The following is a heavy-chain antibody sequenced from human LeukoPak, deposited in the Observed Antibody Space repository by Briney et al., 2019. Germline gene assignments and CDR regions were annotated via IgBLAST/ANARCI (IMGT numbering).Heavy chain of an antibody. D-gene: IGHD2-2*01. CDR1: GGSMRSYY. J-gene: IGHJ3*02. CDR2: IYYSGST. CDR3: ARNQLLSFDAFDI. V-gene: IGHV4-59*08. Sequence: SETLSLTCTVSGGSMRSYYWSWIRQPPGKGPEWIGYIYYSGSTNYNPSLKSRVTISVDTSKNRFSLKLSSVTAADTAVYYCARNQLLSFDAFDIWGQGTMVTVSS.